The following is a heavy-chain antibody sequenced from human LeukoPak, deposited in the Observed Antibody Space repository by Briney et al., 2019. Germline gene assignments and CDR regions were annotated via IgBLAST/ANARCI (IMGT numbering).Heavy chain of an antibody. J-gene: IGHJ3*02. V-gene: IGHV4-59*01. CDR3: ARESQGNAFDI. D-gene: IGHD6-13*01. CDR1: GGSISSYY. CDR2: IYYSGST. Sequence: PSETLSLTCTVSGGSISSYYWSWIRQPPGKGLEWIGYIYYSGSTNYNPSLKSRVTLSVDTSKNQFSLKLSSVTAADTAVYYCARESQGNAFDIWGQGTMVTVSS.